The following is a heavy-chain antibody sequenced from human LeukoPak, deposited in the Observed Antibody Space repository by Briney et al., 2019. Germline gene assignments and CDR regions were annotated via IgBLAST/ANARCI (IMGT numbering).Heavy chain of an antibody. D-gene: IGHD6-13*01. Sequence: GASVKVSCKASGYTFTGYFIHRVRQAPGQGLEWMGWINPNNGDTNYAQNLQGRVTMTRDTSISTAYMELSRLRSDDTAVYYCARPQQQLVLADAFDIWGQGTMVTVSS. CDR1: GYTFTGYF. CDR2: INPNNGDT. J-gene: IGHJ3*02. CDR3: ARPQQQLVLADAFDI. V-gene: IGHV1-2*02.